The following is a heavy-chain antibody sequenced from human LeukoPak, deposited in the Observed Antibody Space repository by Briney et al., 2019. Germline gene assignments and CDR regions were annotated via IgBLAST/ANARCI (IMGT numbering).Heavy chain of an antibody. CDR2: INPNSGGT. Sequence: ASVKVSCKASGYTFTGYYMHWVRQAPGQGLEWMGRINPNSGGTNYAQKFQGRVTMTRDTSISTAYMELSRLRSDDTAVYYCARGHETFGGVIVISDYGGQGTLVTVSS. J-gene: IGHJ4*02. CDR1: GYTFTGYY. CDR3: ARGHETFGGVIVISDY. V-gene: IGHV1-2*06. D-gene: IGHD3-16*02.